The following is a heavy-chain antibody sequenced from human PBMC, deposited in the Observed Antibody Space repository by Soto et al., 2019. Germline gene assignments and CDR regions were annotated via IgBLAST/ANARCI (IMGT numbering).Heavy chain of an antibody. CDR3: ARHLGYCSSTSCYTRSYCYGMDV. J-gene: IGHJ6*02. CDR1: GYSFTSYW. CDR2: IYPGDSDT. Sequence: GESLKISCKGSGYSFTSYWIGWVRQMPGKGLEWMGIIYPGDSDTRYSPSFQGQVTISADKSISTAYLQWSSLKASDTAMYYCARHLGYCSSTSCYTRSYCYGMDVWGQGTTVTVSS. V-gene: IGHV5-51*01. D-gene: IGHD2-2*02.